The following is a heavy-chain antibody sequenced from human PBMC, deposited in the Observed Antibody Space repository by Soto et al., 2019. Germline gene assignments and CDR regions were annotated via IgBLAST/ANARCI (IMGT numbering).Heavy chain of an antibody. CDR3: ARLYTYGYYYFDF. Sequence: SETLSLTCTVSGDSISSGNYYWSWIRHQPGKGLEWIGYIYCSGSTYDNPSLKSRVAISVGTSKNQFSLKLSSVTAADTAVYFCARLYTYGYYYFDFWGQGTLVTVSS. V-gene: IGHV4-31*03. CDR1: GDSISSGNYY. D-gene: IGHD5-18*01. J-gene: IGHJ4*02. CDR2: IYCSGST.